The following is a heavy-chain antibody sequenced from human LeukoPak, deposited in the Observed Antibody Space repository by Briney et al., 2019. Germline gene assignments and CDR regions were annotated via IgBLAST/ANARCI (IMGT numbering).Heavy chain of an antibody. CDR3: ARGGTPPWDAFDI. CDR1: GGRVSSNSAA. D-gene: IGHD2-15*01. Sequence: SQTLSLTCAISGGRVSSNSAAWNWIRPSPSSGLEWLGRTYYRSKWYNDYAVSVKSRITINPDTSKNQFSLQLNSVTPEDTAVYYCARGGTPPWDAFDIWGQGTMVTVSS. CDR2: TYYRSKWYN. J-gene: IGHJ3*02. V-gene: IGHV6-1*01.